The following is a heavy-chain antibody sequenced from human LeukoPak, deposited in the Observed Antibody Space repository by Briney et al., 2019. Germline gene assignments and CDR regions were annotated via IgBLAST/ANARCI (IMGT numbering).Heavy chain of an antibody. Sequence: GGSLRLSCAAFGFTFSSHAMSWVRQAPGKGLEWVSSISSSSSYIYYADSVKGRFTISRDNAKNSLYLQMNSLRAEDTAVYYCAREDIEQQLVYDAFDIWGQGTMVTVSS. CDR2: ISSSSSYI. CDR1: GFTFSSHA. D-gene: IGHD6-13*01. CDR3: AREDIEQQLVYDAFDI. V-gene: IGHV3-21*01. J-gene: IGHJ3*02.